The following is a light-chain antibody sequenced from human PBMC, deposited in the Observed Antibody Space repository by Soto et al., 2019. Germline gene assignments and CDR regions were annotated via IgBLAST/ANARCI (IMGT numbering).Light chain of an antibody. Sequence: EIVLTQSPGTLSLSPGERATLSCRASQSVSSSYLAWYQQKPGQAPRFLIYGASGRATGSPDRFSGSGSGTDSTLTISRLEPEDFAVYYCQQYGSSPMYTFGQGTKLEIK. J-gene: IGKJ2*01. CDR2: GAS. CDR3: QQYGSSPMYT. CDR1: QSVSSSY. V-gene: IGKV3-20*01.